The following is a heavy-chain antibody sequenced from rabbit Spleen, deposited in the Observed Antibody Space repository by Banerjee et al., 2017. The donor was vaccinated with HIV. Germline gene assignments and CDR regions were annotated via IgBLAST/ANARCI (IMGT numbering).Heavy chain of an antibody. J-gene: IGHJ4*01. CDR3: ARDDGSYDYIDGYFNS. CDR2: IDTGDSGYT. Sequence: QSLEESGGDLVKPGASLTLTCTASGVSFSSSSYMCWVRQAPGKGLEWIACIDTGDSGYTYYANWAKGRFTISKTSSTTVTLQMTGLTAADTATYFCARDDGSYDYIDGYFNSWGQGTLVTVS. CDR1: GVSFSSSSY. V-gene: IGHV1S40*01. D-gene: IGHD6-1*01.